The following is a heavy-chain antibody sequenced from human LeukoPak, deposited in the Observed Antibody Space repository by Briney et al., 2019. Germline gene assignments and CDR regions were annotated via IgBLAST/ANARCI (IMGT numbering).Heavy chain of an antibody. CDR1: GFIFSSYG. V-gene: IGHV3-30*02. Sequence: GGSLRLSCAASGFIFSSYGMHWVRRAQGRGWEGVAFLRYDGSNKYYADSVKGRFTISRDNSKNTLYLQMNSPRAEDTAVYYCAKDAGIQYPYYFDYWGQGTLLTVSS. D-gene: IGHD4-11*01. J-gene: IGHJ4*02. CDR3: AKDAGIQYPYYFDY. CDR2: LRYDGSNK.